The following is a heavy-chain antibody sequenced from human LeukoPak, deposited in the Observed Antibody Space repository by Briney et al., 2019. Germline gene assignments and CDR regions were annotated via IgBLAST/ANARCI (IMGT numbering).Heavy chain of an antibody. V-gene: IGHV1-69*01. CDR2: IIPIFGTA. CDR3: ARDSYYYDSSGYYVPFDY. D-gene: IGHD3-22*01. CDR1: GGTFSSYA. J-gene: IGHJ4*02. Sequence: SVKVSCKASGGTFSSYAISWVRQAPGQGLEWMGGIIPIFGTANYAQKFQGRVTITADESTSTAYMELSSLRSEDTAVYYCARDSYYYDSSGYYVPFDYWGQGTLVTVSS.